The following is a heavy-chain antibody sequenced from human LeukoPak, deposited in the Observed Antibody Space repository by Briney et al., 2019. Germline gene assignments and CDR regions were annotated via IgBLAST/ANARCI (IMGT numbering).Heavy chain of an antibody. Sequence: GGSLRLSCAASGFTFSNYEMNWVRQAPGKGLEWVSYISGSGSTIYYADSVKGRFTISRDNAKDSLYLQMNSLRAEDTAVYYCARVRSGYSHANCFDYWGQGTLVTVSS. D-gene: IGHD5-18*01. CDR3: ARVRSGYSHANCFDY. CDR2: ISGSGSTI. CDR1: GFTFSNYE. J-gene: IGHJ4*02. V-gene: IGHV3-48*03.